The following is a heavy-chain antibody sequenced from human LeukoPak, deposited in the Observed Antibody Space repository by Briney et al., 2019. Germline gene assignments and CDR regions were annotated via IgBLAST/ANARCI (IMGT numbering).Heavy chain of an antibody. J-gene: IGHJ6*03. CDR2: TYYRSKWYN. CDR1: GDSVSSNSAA. Sequence: SQTLSLTCAISGDSVSSNSAAWNWIRQSPSRGLKRLGRTYYRSKWYNDYAVSVKSRITINPDTSKNQFSLQLNSVTPEDTAVYYCAGAPYDSSGFPYYYYYMDVWGKGTTVTVSS. D-gene: IGHD3-22*01. V-gene: IGHV6-1*01. CDR3: AGAPYDSSGFPYYYYYMDV.